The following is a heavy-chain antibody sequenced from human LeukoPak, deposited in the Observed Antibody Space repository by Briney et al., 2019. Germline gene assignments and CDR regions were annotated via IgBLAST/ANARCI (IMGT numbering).Heavy chain of an antibody. Sequence: PGGSLRLSCAASGFSFSSYAMTWVRQAPGKGLEWVSVIGGSGGTTVYADSVKGRFTTSRDNSKNTLYLRMNSLRAEDTAEYYCARGGGSSMTRSLEYWGQGTLVTVSS. CDR3: ARGGGSSMTRSLEY. CDR1: GFSFSSYA. CDR2: IGGSGGTT. D-gene: IGHD5-24*01. V-gene: IGHV3-23*01. J-gene: IGHJ4*02.